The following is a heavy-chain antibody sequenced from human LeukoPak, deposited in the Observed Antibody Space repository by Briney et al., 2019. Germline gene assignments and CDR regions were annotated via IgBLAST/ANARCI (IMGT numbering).Heavy chain of an antibody. V-gene: IGHV1-2*02. J-gene: IGHJ4*02. CDR1: GYTLTGYY. D-gene: IGHD3-10*01. CDR2: INPNSGGT. CDR3: ARRGMDGSGSYYTFDY. Sequence: ASVKVSCKASGYTLTGYYMHWVRQAPGQGLEWMGWINPNSGGTNYAQKFQGRVTMTRDTSISTAYMELSRPRSDDTAVYYCARRGMDGSGSYYTFDYWGQGTLVTVSS.